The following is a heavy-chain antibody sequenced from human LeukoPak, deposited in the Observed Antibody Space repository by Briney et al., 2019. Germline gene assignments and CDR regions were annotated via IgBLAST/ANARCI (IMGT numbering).Heavy chain of an antibody. Sequence: PSETLSLTCAVYGRSFSGYYWSWIRQPPGKGLEWIGEINHSGSTNYNPSLKSRVTISVDTSKNQFSLKLSSVTAADTAVYYCARPRFGELNAFDIWGQGTMVTVSS. V-gene: IGHV4-34*01. D-gene: IGHD3-10*01. CDR1: GRSFSGYY. J-gene: IGHJ3*02. CDR3: ARPRFGELNAFDI. CDR2: INHSGST.